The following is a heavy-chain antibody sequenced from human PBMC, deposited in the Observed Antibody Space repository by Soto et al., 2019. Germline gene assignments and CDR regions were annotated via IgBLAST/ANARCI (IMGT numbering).Heavy chain of an antibody. V-gene: IGHV1-2*04. D-gene: IGHD6-13*01. Sequence: ASVKVSCKASGYTFTGYYMHWVRQAPGQGLEWMGWINPNSGGTNYAQKFQGWVTMTRDTSISTAYMELSRLRSDDTAVYYCARVDSSSWTKFDYWGQGTLVTVSS. CDR3: ARVDSSSWTKFDY. CDR2: INPNSGGT. J-gene: IGHJ4*02. CDR1: GYTFTGYY.